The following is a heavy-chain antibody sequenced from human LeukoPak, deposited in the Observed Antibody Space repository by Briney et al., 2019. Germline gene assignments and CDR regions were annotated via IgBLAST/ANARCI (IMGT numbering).Heavy chain of an antibody. D-gene: IGHD2-15*01. Sequence: SETLSLTCTVSGGSISSYYWSWIRQPPGKGLEWIGYIYYSGSTSYNPSLKSRVTTSVDTSKNQFSLKLSSVTAADTAVYYCARGTPLFDPWGQGTLVTVSS. V-gene: IGHV4-59*01. CDR1: GGSISSYY. CDR3: ARGTPLFDP. J-gene: IGHJ5*02. CDR2: IYYSGST.